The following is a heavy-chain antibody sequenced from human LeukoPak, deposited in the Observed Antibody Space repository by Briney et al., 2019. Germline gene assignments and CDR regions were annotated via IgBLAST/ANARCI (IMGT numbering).Heavy chain of an antibody. CDR2: ISAYNGNT. V-gene: IGHV1-18*01. CDR1: GYTFTIXG. Sequence: VKVSFKASGYTFTIXGISWVRQAPGQGGEWMGWISAYNGNTNYTQKLQGRVTMTTDTSTSTAYMELRSLRSDDTAVYYCARGARGTFDYWGRGTLVTVSS. D-gene: IGHD3-16*01. CDR3: ARGARGTFDY. J-gene: IGHJ4*02.